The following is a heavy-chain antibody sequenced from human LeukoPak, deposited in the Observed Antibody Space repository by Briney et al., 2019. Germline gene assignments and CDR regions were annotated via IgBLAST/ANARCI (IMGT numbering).Heavy chain of an antibody. V-gene: IGHV3-74*01. CDR3: ARQGGSYNFDL. CDR2: INTDGHST. J-gene: IGHJ4*02. Sequence: PGGSLRLSCAATGFTFSNYWMHWVRQAPGKGLVWVSRINTDGHSTTYADSVKGRFTISRDNAKNTLYLQMNSLRAEDTAVYYCARQGGSYNFDLWGQGTLLTVSS. CDR1: GFTFSNYW. D-gene: IGHD5-24*01.